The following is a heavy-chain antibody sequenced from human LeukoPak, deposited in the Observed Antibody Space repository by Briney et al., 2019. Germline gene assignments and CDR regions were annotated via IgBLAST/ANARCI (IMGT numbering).Heavy chain of an antibody. J-gene: IGHJ4*02. CDR1: GFTFSTYV. Sequence: GGSLRLSCAASGFTFSTYVMSWVRQAPGKGLEWVAFIRYDGSNKYYADSVKGRFTISRDNSKNTLYLQMNSLRAEDTAVYYCAKDRWGVAAGTGDYWGQGTLVTVSS. D-gene: IGHD6-13*01. V-gene: IGHV3-30*02. CDR2: IRYDGSNK. CDR3: AKDRWGVAAGTGDY.